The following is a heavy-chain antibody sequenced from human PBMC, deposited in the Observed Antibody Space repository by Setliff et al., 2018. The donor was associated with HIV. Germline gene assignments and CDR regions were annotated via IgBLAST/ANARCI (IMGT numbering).Heavy chain of an antibody. J-gene: IGHJ4*02. CDR2: IYTGGTT. CDR1: GGSISSGSYY. CDR3: ERALLRRWDGSENSYGPYCFDY. D-gene: IGHD3-10*01. Sequence: SETLSLTCTVSGGSISSGSYYWTWIRQPAGKGLEWIGHIYTGGTTNYNPSLKSRVTISADRAKNHFSLNLSSVTAADTAVYYCERALLRRWDGSENSYGPYCFDYWGQGTLVTVSS. V-gene: IGHV4-61*09.